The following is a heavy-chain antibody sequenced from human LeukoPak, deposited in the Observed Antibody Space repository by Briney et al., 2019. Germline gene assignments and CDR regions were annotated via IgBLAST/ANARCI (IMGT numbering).Heavy chain of an antibody. V-gene: IGHV3-23*01. D-gene: IGHD1-26*01. CDR3: AKDAIYGDGKWDIDY. CDR2: IVGDGSST. Sequence: GGSLRLSCAASGFNFRTYAMSWVRLAPGKGLEWVSGIVGDGSSTYYADSVKGRFTISKDYSKNTLYLQMNSLSAEDTAMYYCAKDAIYGDGKWDIDYWGQGTLVTVSS. J-gene: IGHJ4*02. CDR1: GFNFRTYA.